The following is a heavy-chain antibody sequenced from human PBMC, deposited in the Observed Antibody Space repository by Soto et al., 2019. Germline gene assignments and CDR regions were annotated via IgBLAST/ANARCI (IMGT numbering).Heavy chain of an antibody. V-gene: IGHV3-13*04. J-gene: IGHJ4*02. CDR1: GFTFSTYD. CDR2: IGTGGDT. D-gene: IGHD3-10*01. CDR3: ARERKDDASGIYLYDVEY. Sequence: EVQLVESGGGLVQPGGSLRLACAASGFTFSTYDFHWVRQATGEGLEWVSAIGTGGDTYYAASVKGRFTISRDSAKNSLYLQMNRLSVEDTAVYYCARERKDDASGIYLYDVEYWGQGTLVTVSS.